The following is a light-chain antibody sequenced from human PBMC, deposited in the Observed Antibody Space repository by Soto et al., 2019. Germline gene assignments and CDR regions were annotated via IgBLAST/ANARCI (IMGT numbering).Light chain of an antibody. J-gene: IGKJ1*01. Sequence: DIQLTQSPSTLSASVRDRVTITCRASQSISSWLAWYQQKPGKAPNLLIYKASILESGVPSRFSGSGSGTEFTRTISSLQPDDFATYYCQQYNSYSWTFGQGTKVAIK. CDR2: KAS. CDR3: QQYNSYSWT. CDR1: QSISSW. V-gene: IGKV1-5*03.